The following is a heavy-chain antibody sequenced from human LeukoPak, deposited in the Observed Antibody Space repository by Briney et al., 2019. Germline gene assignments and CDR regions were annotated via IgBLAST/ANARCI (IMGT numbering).Heavy chain of an antibody. CDR1: GFIFSDYY. D-gene: IGHD5-12*01. CDR2: ISSSSSYT. V-gene: IGHV3-11*06. CDR3: ARVYAPSGYGAYYFDF. J-gene: IGHJ4*02. Sequence: GGSLRLSCAASGFIFSDYYMSWIRQAPGKGLERVSYISSSSSYTNYADSVKGRFTISRDNAKNSLYLQMSSLRAEDTAVYYCARVYAPSGYGAYYFDFWGQGTLVTVSS.